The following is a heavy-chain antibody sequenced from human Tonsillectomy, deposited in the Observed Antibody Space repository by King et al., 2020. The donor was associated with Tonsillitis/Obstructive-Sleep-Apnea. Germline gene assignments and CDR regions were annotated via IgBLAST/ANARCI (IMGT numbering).Heavy chain of an antibody. J-gene: IGHJ4*02. CDR2: IYWDDDK. CDR3: AHRQEVDCTSTLCYPTFDY. V-gene: IGHV2-5*02. Sequence: FTLKESGPTLVKPTQTLTLTCTFSGFSLSTSGVAVAWIRQPPGKALELLALIYWDDDKRYSPSLKTRLTITKDTSRNQVVLTMTDMDPVDTATYYCAHRQEVDCTSTLCYPTFDYWGQGTLVTVSS. D-gene: IGHD2-2*01. CDR1: GFSLSTSGVA.